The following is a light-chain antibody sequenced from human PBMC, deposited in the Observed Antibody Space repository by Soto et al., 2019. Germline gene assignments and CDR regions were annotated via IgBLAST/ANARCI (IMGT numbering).Light chain of an antibody. CDR2: DAS. Sequence: DIVLTQSPATLSLSPGERVTLSCGASPSVSSSRLAWYQQKPGQAPRLLMYDASRRAFGIPDRFSGSGSGTDFTFTISRLEPEDFAVYYCQQYGNSPITFGQGTRLEIK. CDR3: QQYGNSPIT. J-gene: IGKJ5*01. V-gene: IGKV3D-20*01. CDR1: PSVSSSR.